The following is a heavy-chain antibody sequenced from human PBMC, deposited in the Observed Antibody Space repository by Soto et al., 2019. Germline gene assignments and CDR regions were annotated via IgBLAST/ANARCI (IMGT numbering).Heavy chain of an antibody. D-gene: IGHD6-13*01. J-gene: IGHJ4*02. CDR2: ISYSGST. V-gene: IGHV4-59*01. CDR3: ARGTSWQLPFDY. CDR1: SDSISSYY. Sequence: SETLSLTCTVSSDSISSYYCSWIRQPPGKRLEWIGYISYSGSTDYNPSLKSRVTTSGDTSKNQFSLKVSSVTAADTAVYYCARGTSWQLPFDYWGQGTLVTVSS.